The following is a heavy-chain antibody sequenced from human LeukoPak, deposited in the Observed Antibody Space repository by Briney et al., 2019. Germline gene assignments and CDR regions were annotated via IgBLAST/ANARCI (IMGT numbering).Heavy chain of an antibody. CDR3: ARVGARYSSGWYGY. D-gene: IGHD6-19*01. Sequence: ASVKVSCKASGYTFTGYYMHWVRQAPGQGLEWMGWINPNSGGTNYAQKFQGRVTMTRNTSISTAYMELSSLRSEDTAVYYCARVGARYSSGWYGYWGQGTLVTVSS. J-gene: IGHJ4*02. CDR2: INPNSGGT. V-gene: IGHV1-2*02. CDR1: GYTFTGYY.